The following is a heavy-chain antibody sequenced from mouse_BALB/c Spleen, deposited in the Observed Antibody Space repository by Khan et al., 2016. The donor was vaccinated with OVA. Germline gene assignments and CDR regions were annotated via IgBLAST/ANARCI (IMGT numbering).Heavy chain of an antibody. CDR1: GYSITSDYA. CDR2: ISYSGST. CDR3: ARGRAY. J-gene: IGHJ3*01. V-gene: IGHV3-2*02. Sequence: EVQLQESGPGLVKPSQSLSLTCTVTGYSITSDYAWNWIRQFPGNKLEWMGYISYSGSTRYTPSLKSRISITRAPPKTQFFLHLNSVTTEDTATYYCARGRAYWGQGTLVTVSA. D-gene: IGHD3-3*01.